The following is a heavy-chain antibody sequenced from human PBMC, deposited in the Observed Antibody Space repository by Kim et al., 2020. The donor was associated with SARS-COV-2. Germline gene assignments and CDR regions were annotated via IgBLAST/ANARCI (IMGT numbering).Heavy chain of an antibody. CDR1: GGSISSSSYY. CDR3: ARRQYGSGSYYNPFEYYYYYGMDV. Sequence: SETLSLTCTVSGGSISSSSYYWGWIRQPPGKGLEWIGSIYYSGSTYYNPSLKSRVTISVDTSKNQFSLKLSSVTAADTAVYYCARRQYGSGSYYNPFEYYYYYGMDVWGQGTTVTVSS. V-gene: IGHV4-39*01. D-gene: IGHD3-10*01. CDR2: IYYSGST. J-gene: IGHJ6*02.